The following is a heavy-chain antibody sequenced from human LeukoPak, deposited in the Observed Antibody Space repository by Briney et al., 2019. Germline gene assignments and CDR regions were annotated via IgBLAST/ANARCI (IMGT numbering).Heavy chain of an antibody. V-gene: IGHV1-2*02. J-gene: IGHJ6*02. CDR2: TNPTSGGT. CDR3: ARPFCGTTKCYDYYYYGLDV. CDR1: GYTFTDSY. D-gene: IGHD2-21*01. Sequence: ASVKVSCKASGYTFTDSYIYWVRQAPGQGLEFMGWTNPTSGGTNYAQRFQGRVSMTRDTSVSTAYMEMSSLTIDDTAIYYCARPFCGTTKCYDYYYYGLDVWGQGTTVTVSS.